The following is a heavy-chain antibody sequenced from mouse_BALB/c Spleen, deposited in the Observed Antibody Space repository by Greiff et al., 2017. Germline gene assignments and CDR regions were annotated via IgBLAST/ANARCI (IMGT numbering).Heavy chain of an antibody. V-gene: IGHV1-5*01. J-gene: IGHJ3*01. Sequence: VQLQQSGTVLARPGASVKMSCKASGYTFTSYWMHWVNQRPGQGLEWIGAIYPGNSDTSYNQKFKGKAKLTAVTSTSTAYMELSSLTNEDSAVYYCTRADCDVVAYWGQGTLVTVSA. CDR2: IYPGNSDT. D-gene: IGHD2-4*01. CDR3: TRADCDVVAY. CDR1: GYTFTSYW.